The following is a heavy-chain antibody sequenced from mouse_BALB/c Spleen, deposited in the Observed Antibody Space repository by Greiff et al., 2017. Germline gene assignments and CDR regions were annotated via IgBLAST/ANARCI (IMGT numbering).Heavy chain of an antibody. V-gene: IGHV5-4*02. CDR2: ISDGGSYT. CDR1: GFTFSDYY. Sequence: EVQVVESGGGLVKPGGSLKLSCAASGFTFSDYYMYWVRQTPEKRLEWVATISDGGSYTYYPDSVKGRFTISRDNAKNNLYLQMSSLKSEDTAMYYCARDRYDGTPAWFAYWGQGTLVTVSA. D-gene: IGHD2-14*01. CDR3: ARDRYDGTPAWFAY. J-gene: IGHJ3*01.